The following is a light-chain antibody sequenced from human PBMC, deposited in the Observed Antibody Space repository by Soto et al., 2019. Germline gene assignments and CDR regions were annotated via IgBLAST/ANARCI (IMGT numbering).Light chain of an antibody. CDR3: CSYAGSYSVV. CDR2: DVN. Sequence: SALTQPRSVSGSPRQSVTISCTGTSSDVGGYDFVSWYQQHPGKAPKFIIYDVNKRPSGVPDRFSGSKSGNTASLTISGLQAEDEADYYCCSYAGSYSVVFGTGTKVTVL. J-gene: IGLJ1*01. CDR1: SSDVGGYDF. V-gene: IGLV2-11*01.